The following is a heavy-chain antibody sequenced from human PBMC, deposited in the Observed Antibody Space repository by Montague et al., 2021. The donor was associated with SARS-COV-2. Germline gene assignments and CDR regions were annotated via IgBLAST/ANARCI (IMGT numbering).Heavy chain of an antibody. CDR1: GGSISTYY. CDR2: IYYSGST. J-gene: IGHJ4*02. V-gene: IGHV4-59*01. D-gene: IGHD2-15*01. CDR3: ASPGGYCTGGSCYYVY. Sequence: SETLSLTCSVSGGSISTYYWSWIRQPPGKGLEWIGYIYYSGSTNYKPSLKSRVTISIDTFKNQFSLKLSSVTAADMAVYYCASPGGYCTGGSCYYVYWGQGTLVTVSS.